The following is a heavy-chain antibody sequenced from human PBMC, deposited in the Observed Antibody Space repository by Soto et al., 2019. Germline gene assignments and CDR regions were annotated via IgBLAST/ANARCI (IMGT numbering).Heavy chain of an antibody. CDR3: ARHPFGGYAFDS. CDR2: VFYTGSP. D-gene: IGHD3-16*01. CDR1: GASINSNVHC. V-gene: IGHV4-39*01. Sequence: SETLSLTCTVSGASINSNVHCWGWVRQSPGKGLEWIASVFYTGSPYHNPSLESRVSISVDTSDNQFSLKVTSVTAADTGIYYCARHPFGGYAFDSWGQGTLVTVSS. J-gene: IGHJ4*02.